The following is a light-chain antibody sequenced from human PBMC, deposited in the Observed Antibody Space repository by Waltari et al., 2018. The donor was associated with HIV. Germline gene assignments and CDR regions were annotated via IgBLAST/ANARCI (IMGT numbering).Light chain of an antibody. CDR2: KND. CDR3: VTWDDSLRGVV. CDR1: TSNIGSNY. Sequence: SAVTQPPSASGTPGQRVTISCFGNTSNIGSNYVFWYQPLPGAAPKLLIHKNDQRPSGVPDRFSGSTSGTSASLAISGLRSEDEADYYCVTWDDSLRGVVFGGGTKVAVL. V-gene: IGLV1-47*01. J-gene: IGLJ2*01.